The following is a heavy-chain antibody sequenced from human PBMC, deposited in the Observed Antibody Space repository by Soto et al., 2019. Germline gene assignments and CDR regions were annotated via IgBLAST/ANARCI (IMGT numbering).Heavy chain of an antibody. J-gene: IGHJ4*02. CDR2: IYHSGST. V-gene: IGHV4-30-2*01. D-gene: IGHD3-10*01. Sequence: QLQLQESGSGLVKPSQTLSLTCAVSGGSISSGGYSWSWIRQPPGKGLEWIGYIYHSGSTYYNPSRKSRVTISVDRSKNQFSLKLSSVTAADTAVYYCARAGSGTFYYFDYWGQGTLVTVSS. CDR1: GGSISSGGYS. CDR3: ARAGSGTFYYFDY.